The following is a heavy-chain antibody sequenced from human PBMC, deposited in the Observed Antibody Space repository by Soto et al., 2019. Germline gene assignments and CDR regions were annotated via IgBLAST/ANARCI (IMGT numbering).Heavy chain of an antibody. J-gene: IGHJ6*02. CDR3: TTDRSLYYYYYYGMDV. V-gene: IGHV3-15*01. CDR1: GFTFSNAW. Sequence: GGSLRLSCAASGFTFSNAWMSWVRQAPGKGLEWVGRIKSKTDGGTTDYAAPVKGRFTISRDDSKNTLYLQMNSLKTEDTAVYYCTTDRSLYYYYYYGMDVWGQGTTVTSP. CDR2: IKSKTDGGTT.